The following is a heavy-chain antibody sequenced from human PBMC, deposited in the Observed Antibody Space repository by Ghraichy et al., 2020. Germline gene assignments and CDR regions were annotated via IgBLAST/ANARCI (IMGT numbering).Heavy chain of an antibody. CDR2: IYYSGST. D-gene: IGHD6-6*01. CDR3: ARLGIAARPDDAFDI. J-gene: IGHJ3*02. V-gene: IGHV4-39*01. CDR1: GGSISSSSYY. Sequence: SETLSLTCTVSGGSISSSSYYWGWIRQPPGKGLEWIGSIYYSGSTYYNPSLKSRVTISVDTSKNQFSLKLSSVTAADTAVYYCARLGIAARPDDAFDIWGQGTMVTVSS.